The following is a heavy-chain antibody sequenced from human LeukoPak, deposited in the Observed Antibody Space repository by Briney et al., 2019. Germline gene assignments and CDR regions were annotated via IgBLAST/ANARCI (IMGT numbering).Heavy chain of an antibody. Sequence: ASVKVSCKASGYTFTGYYLHWVRQAPGQGLEWMGWLNPNSGSTNYAQNFQGRVTMTRDTSISTAYMELSRLRSDDTAVYYCARVRYRLAETYIDYWGQGTLVTVSS. J-gene: IGHJ4*02. D-gene: IGHD3-16*01. V-gene: IGHV1-2*02. CDR1: GYTFTGYY. CDR3: ARVRYRLAETYIDY. CDR2: LNPNSGST.